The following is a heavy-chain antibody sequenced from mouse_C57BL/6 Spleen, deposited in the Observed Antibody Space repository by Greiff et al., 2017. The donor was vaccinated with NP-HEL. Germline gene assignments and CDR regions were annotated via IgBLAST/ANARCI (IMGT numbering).Heavy chain of an antibody. CDR3: ARRTYYSNYFYAMDY. Sequence: EVQLQQSGPELVKPGASVKMSCKASGYTFTDYNMHWVKQSHGKSLEWIGYINPNNGGTSYNQKFKGKATLTVNKSSSTAYMELRSLTSEESAVYYWARRTYYSNYFYAMDYWGQGTSVTVSS. CDR1: GYTFTDYN. V-gene: IGHV1-22*01. J-gene: IGHJ4*01. CDR2: INPNNGGT. D-gene: IGHD2-5*01.